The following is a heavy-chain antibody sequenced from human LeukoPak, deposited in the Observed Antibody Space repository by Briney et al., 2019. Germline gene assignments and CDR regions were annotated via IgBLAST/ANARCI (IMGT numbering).Heavy chain of an antibody. D-gene: IGHD3-10*01. J-gene: IGHJ4*02. V-gene: IGHV1-69*13. Sequence: ASVKVSCKASGGTFSSYAISWVRQAPGQGLEWTGGIIPIFGTANYAQKFQGRVTITADESTSTAYMELSSLRSEDTAVYYCASGGFGELSDYWGQGTLVTVSS. CDR1: GGTFSSYA. CDR2: IIPIFGTA. CDR3: ASGGFGELSDY.